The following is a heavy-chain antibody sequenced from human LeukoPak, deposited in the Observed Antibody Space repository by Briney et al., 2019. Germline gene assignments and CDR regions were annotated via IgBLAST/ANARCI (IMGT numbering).Heavy chain of an antibody. CDR1: GFTFSDYY. CDR3: ARDLVVPAANYYYYYGMDV. D-gene: IGHD2-2*01. J-gene: IGHJ6*02. V-gene: IGHV3-11*01. Sequence: GGSLRLSCAASGFTFSDYYMSWIRQAPGKGLEWVSYISSSGSTIYYADSVKGRFTISRDNAKNSLHLQMNSLRAEDTAVYYCARDLVVPAANYYYYYGMDVWGQGTTVTVSS. CDR2: ISSSGSTI.